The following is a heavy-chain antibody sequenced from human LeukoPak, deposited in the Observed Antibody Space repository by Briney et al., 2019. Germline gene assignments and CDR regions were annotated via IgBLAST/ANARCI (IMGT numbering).Heavy chain of an antibody. CDR2: ISYDGSNK. J-gene: IGHJ6*04. CDR3: AKGSGSCYYGMDV. V-gene: IGHV3-30*18. CDR1: GFTFSSYE. Sequence: GGSLRLSCAASGFTFSSYEMNWVRQAPGKGLEWVAVISYDGSNKYYADSVKGRFTISRDNSKNTLYLQMNSLRAEDTAVYYCAKGSGSCYYGMDVWGKGTTVTVSS. D-gene: IGHD3-10*01.